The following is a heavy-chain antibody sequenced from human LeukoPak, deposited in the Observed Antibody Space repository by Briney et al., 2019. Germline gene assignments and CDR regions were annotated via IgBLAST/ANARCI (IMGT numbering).Heavy chain of an antibody. V-gene: IGHV1-2*04. D-gene: IGHD2-15*01. CDR1: GYTFTGYY. J-gene: IGHJ5*02. CDR2: INPNSGGT. Sequence: ASVKVSRKASGYTFTGYYMHWVRQAPGQGLEWMGWINPNSGGTNYAQKFQGWVTMTRDTSISTAYMELSRLRSDDTAVYYCARGLCSGGSCFWFDPWGQGTLVTVSS. CDR3: ARGLCSGGSCFWFDP.